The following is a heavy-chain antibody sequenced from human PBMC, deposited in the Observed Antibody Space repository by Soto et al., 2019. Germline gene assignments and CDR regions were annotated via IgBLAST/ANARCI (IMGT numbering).Heavy chain of an antibody. CDR3: ARGLYCSGGSCYPAYFDY. CDR2: IWYDESNK. V-gene: IGHV3-33*01. Sequence: VAVIWYDESNKYYADSVKGRFTISRDNSKNTLYLQMNSLRAEDTAVYYCARGLYCSGGSCYPAYFDYWGQGTLVTVSS. D-gene: IGHD2-15*01. J-gene: IGHJ4*02.